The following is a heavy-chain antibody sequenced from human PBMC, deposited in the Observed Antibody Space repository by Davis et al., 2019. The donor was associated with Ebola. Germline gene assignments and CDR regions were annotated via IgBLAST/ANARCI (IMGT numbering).Heavy chain of an antibody. J-gene: IGHJ5*02. CDR3: ARDRIPYSSSSNWFDP. V-gene: IGHV1-18*01. Sequence: ASVKVSCKASGYTFTSYGISWVRQAPGQGLEWMGWISAYNGNTNYAQKLQGRVTMTTDTSTSTAYMELRSLRSDDTAVYYCARDRIPYSSSSNWFDPWGQGTLVIVSS. D-gene: IGHD6-13*01. CDR1: GYTFTSYG. CDR2: ISAYNGNT.